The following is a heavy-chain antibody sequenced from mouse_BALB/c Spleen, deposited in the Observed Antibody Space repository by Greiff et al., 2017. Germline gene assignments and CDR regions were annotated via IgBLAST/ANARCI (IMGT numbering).Heavy chain of an antibody. D-gene: IGHD2-10*02. CDR3: ARVLRYGNYYYAMDY. J-gene: IGHJ4*01. V-gene: IGHV1-19*01. Sequence: VQLQQSGPELVKPGASVKMSCKASGYTFTDYYMDWVKQSHGESFEWIGRVNPYNGGTSYNQKFKGKATLTVDKSSSTAYMELNSLTSEDSAVYYCARVLRYGNYYYAMDYWGQGTSVTVSS. CDR1: GYTFTDYY. CDR2: VNPYNGGT.